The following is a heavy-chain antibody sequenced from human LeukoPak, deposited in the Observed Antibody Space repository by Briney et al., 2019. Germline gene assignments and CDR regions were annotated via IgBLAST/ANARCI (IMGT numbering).Heavy chain of an antibody. CDR3: ARHMVRGSNYYYYYGMDV. CDR2: ISSSSSYI. J-gene: IGHJ6*02. D-gene: IGHD3-10*01. CDR1: GLTFCIYS. Sequence: PGGSVRVSCAASGLTFCIYSMNWVRQAPGKGLEWVSSISSSSSYIYYADSVKGRFTISRDNAKNSLYLQMNSLRAEDTAVYYCARHMVRGSNYYYYYGMDVWGQGTTVTVSS. V-gene: IGHV3-21*01.